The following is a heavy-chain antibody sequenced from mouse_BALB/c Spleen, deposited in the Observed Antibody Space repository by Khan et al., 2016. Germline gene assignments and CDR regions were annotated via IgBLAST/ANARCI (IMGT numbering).Heavy chain of an antibody. CDR3: ARGGLGRGWYFDV. Sequence: IQLVQSGAELVKPGASVKLSCTASGFNIKDTYMHWVKQRPEQGLEWIGRIDPANGNTKYDPKFQGKATITAETSSNTAYLQLSSLKSEDTAVYYCARGGLGRGWYFDVWGAGTTVTVSS. V-gene: IGHV14-3*02. CDR2: IDPANGNT. CDR1: GFNIKDTY. J-gene: IGHJ1*01. D-gene: IGHD4-1*01.